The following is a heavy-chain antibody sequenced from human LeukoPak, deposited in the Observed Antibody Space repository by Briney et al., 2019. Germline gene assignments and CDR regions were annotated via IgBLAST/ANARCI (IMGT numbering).Heavy chain of an antibody. CDR1: RFIFSNHW. J-gene: IGHJ5*02. Sequence: GGSLRLSCAASRFIFSNHWMTWVRQAPGKGLEWVAMINQDGSDKYYADSVKGRFTISRDNAKNTLYLQMNSLRAEDTAVYYCASLGVGFDPWGQGTLVTVSS. CDR3: ASLGVGFDP. CDR2: INQDGSDK. V-gene: IGHV3-7*01.